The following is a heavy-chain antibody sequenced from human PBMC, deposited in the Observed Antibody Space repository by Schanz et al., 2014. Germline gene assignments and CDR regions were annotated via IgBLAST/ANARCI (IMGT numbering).Heavy chain of an antibody. CDR1: GFTLSSYA. V-gene: IGHV3-23*04. CDR3: AKARRKSNCSGGRCFHYSYYGMDV. J-gene: IGHJ6*02. D-gene: IGHD2-15*01. Sequence: VQLVESGGGVVQPGRSLRLSCAAYGFTLSSYAMHWVRQAPGKGLEWVSTISASGGSTYYADSVKGRFTISRDNSKNILYLQMNSLRAEDTAVYYCAKARRKSNCSGGRCFHYSYYGMDVWGRGTTVTVSS. CDR2: ISASGGST.